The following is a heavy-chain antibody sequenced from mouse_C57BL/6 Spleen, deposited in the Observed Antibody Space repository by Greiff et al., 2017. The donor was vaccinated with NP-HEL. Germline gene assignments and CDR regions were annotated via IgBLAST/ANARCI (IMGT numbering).Heavy chain of an antibody. Sequence: VQLQQSGAELVMPGASVKLSCKASGYTFTSYWMHWVKQRPGQGLEWIGEIDPSDSYTNYNQKLKGKSTLTVDKSSSTAYMQLSSLTSEDSAVYYCARRYYDGVDWYFDFWGTGTTVTVSS. D-gene: IGHD1-1*01. CDR2: IDPSDSYT. V-gene: IGHV1-69*01. J-gene: IGHJ1*03. CDR3: ARRYYDGVDWYFDF. CDR1: GYTFTSYW.